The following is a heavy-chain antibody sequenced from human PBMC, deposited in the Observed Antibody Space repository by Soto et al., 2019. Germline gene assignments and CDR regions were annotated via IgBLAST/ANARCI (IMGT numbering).Heavy chain of an antibody. CDR1: GYTFTSYG. Sequence: GASVKVSCKASGYTFTSYGISWVRQAPGQGLEWMGWIIANNGTTNYAQKIQGRVTITADESTSTTYMELSSLRSEDTAVYYCARDPAYYYDSSGYYYVNAFDIWGQGTMVTVSS. D-gene: IGHD3-22*01. J-gene: IGHJ3*02. CDR2: IIANNGTT. CDR3: ARDPAYYYDSSGYYYVNAFDI. V-gene: IGHV1-18*01.